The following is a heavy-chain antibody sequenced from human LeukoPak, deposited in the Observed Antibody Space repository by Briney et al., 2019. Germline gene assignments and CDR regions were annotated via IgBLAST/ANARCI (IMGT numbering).Heavy chain of an antibody. Sequence: ASVKVSCKASGYTFTSYYMHWVRQAPGQGLEWMGIINPSGGSTSYAQKFQGRVTMTRDMSTSTVYMELSSLRSEDTAVYYCARASLEAANYYYYYMDVWGKGTTVTVSS. CDR1: GYTFTSYY. CDR2: INPSGGST. D-gene: IGHD6-13*01. J-gene: IGHJ6*03. CDR3: ARASLEAANYYYYYMDV. V-gene: IGHV1-46*01.